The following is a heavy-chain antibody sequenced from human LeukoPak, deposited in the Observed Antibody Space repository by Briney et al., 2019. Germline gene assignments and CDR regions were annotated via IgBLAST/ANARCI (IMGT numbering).Heavy chain of an antibody. D-gene: IGHD2-2*02. CDR2: ISGSGGST. V-gene: IGHV3-23*01. Sequence: GGSLRLSCAASGFTFSSYAMSWVRQAPGKGLEWVSAISGSGGSTYYADSVKGRFTISRDNSKNTLYLQMNSLRAEDTAVYYCAKDLGPVVPAAINYYYYYMDVWGKGTTVTVSS. J-gene: IGHJ6*03. CDR3: AKDLGPVVPAAINYYYYYMDV. CDR1: GFTFSSYA.